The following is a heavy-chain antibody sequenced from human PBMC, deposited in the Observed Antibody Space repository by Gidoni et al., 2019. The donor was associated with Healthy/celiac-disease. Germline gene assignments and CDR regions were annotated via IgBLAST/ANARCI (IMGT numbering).Heavy chain of an antibody. V-gene: IGHV1-69*01. J-gene: IGHJ4*02. CDR2: IIPIFGTA. D-gene: IGHD3-22*01. CDR1: GGTFSSYA. CDR3: ARGDGDYYDSSGYYPFDY. Sequence: QVQLVQSGAEVKKPGSSVKVSCKASGGTFSSYAISWVRQAPGQGLEWMGGIIPIFGTANYAQKFQCRVTITADESTSTAYMELSSLRSEDTAVYYCARGDGDYYDSSGYYPFDYWGQGTLVTVSS.